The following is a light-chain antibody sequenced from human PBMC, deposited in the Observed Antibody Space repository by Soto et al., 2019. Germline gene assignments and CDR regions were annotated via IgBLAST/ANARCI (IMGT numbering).Light chain of an antibody. CDR2: DAS. J-gene: IGKJ1*01. CDR3: LRYNAFSQT. Sequence: GDRVTITCQASQSMNSWLAWYQQKPGEAPKVLIYDASSLESGVPSRFSGSGSGTEFTLTIGSLQPEDFATYYCLRYNAFSQTFGQGTKVEI. CDR1: QSMNSW. V-gene: IGKV1-5*01.